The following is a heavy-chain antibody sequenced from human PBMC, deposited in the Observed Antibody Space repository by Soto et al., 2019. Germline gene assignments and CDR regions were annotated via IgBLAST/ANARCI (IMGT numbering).Heavy chain of an antibody. CDR3: ARVASLEWELPKYYFDY. Sequence: ASVKVSCKASGYTFTSYGISWVRQAPGQGLEWMGWISAYNGNTNYAQKLQGRVTMTTDTSTSTAYMELRSLRSDDTAVYYCARVASLEWELPKYYFDYWGQGTLVTVSS. CDR1: GYTFTSYG. CDR2: ISAYNGNT. D-gene: IGHD1-26*01. J-gene: IGHJ4*02. V-gene: IGHV1-18*01.